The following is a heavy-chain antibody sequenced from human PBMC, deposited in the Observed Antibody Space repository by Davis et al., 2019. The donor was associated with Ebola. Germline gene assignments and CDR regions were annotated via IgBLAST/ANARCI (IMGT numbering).Heavy chain of an antibody. D-gene: IGHD3-3*01. CDR3: ARDLPYYDFWSGYSAFDI. CDR1: VITFSSYA. CDR2: ISSSSSYI. J-gene: IGHJ3*02. Sequence: PGGSLRLSCTDSVITFSSYAMTWVRQAPGKGLEWVSSISSSSSYIYYADSVKGRFTISRDNAKNSLYLQMNSLRAEDTAVYYCARDLPYYDFWSGYSAFDIWGQGTMVTVSS. V-gene: IGHV3-21*01.